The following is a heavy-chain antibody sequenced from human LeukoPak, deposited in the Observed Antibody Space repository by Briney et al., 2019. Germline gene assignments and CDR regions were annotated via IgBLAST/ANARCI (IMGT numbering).Heavy chain of an antibody. Sequence: SETLSLTCTVSGGSISSSSYYWSWIRQPAGKGLEWIGRIYTSGSTNYNPSLKSRVTMSVDTSKNQLSLKLSSVTAADTAVYYCARGSYSVSGWYHFDYWGQGTLVTVSS. CDR2: IYTSGST. CDR1: GGSISSSSYY. V-gene: IGHV4-61*02. D-gene: IGHD6-19*01. CDR3: ARGSYSVSGWYHFDY. J-gene: IGHJ4*02.